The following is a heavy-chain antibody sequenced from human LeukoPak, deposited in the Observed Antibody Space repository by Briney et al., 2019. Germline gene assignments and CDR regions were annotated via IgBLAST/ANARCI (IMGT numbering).Heavy chain of an antibody. V-gene: IGHV3-23*01. Sequence: GGSLRLSCAASGFTFSSCAMSWVRQAPGKGLEWVSTISGSGGRTYYADSVKGRFTIARDNSKNTLYLQVHSLRAEDTAVYYCAKVDCSAGSCYSIDYWGQGTLVTVSS. CDR2: ISGSGGRT. J-gene: IGHJ4*02. D-gene: IGHD2-15*01. CDR1: GFTFSSCA. CDR3: AKVDCSAGSCYSIDY.